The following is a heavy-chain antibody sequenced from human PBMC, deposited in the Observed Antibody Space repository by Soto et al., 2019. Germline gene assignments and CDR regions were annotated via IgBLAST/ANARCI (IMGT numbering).Heavy chain of an antibody. V-gene: IGHV1-8*01. CDR1: GHTFTSYD. CDR3: ARGWSSSSSTLGY. Sequence: ASVKVSCKASGHTFTSYDINCVRQATGQGLEWMGWMNPNSGNTGYAQKFQGRVTVTRNTSISTAYMELSSLRSEDTAVYYCARGWSSSSSTLGYWGQGTLVTVSS. CDR2: MNPNSGNT. D-gene: IGHD6-6*01. J-gene: IGHJ4*02.